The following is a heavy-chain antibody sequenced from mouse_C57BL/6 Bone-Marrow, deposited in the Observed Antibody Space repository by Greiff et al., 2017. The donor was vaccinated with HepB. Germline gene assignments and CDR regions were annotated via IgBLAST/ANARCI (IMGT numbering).Heavy chain of an antibody. Sequence: EVMLVESGGGLVKPGGSLKLSCAASGFTFSSYAMSWVRQTPEKRLEWVATISDGGSYTYYPDNVKGRFTISRDNAKNNLYLQMSHLKSEDTAMYYCARDGWLLRNYYAMDYWGQGTSVTVSS. CDR1: GFTFSSYA. V-gene: IGHV5-4*01. CDR3: ARDGWLLRNYYAMDY. J-gene: IGHJ4*01. D-gene: IGHD2-3*01. CDR2: ISDGGSYT.